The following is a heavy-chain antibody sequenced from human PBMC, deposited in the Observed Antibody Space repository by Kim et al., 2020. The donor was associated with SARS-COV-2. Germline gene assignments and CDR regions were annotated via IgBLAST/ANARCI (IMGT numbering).Heavy chain of an antibody. CDR2: ISSSGSTI. CDR1: GFTFSDYY. CDR3: ARRIHSGYDYCGGDCPNWFDP. V-gene: IGHV3-11*04. D-gene: IGHD5-12*01. Sequence: GGSLRLSCAASGFTFSDYYMSWIRQAPGKGLEWVSYISSSGSTIYYADSVKGRFTISRDNAKNSLYLQMNSLRAEDTAVYYCARRIHSGYDYCGGDCPNWFDPWGQGTLVTVSS. J-gene: IGHJ5*02.